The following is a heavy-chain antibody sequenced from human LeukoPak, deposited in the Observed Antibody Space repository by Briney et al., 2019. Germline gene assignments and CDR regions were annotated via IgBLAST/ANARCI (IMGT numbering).Heavy chain of an antibody. D-gene: IGHD3-3*01. Sequence: ASVKVSCKASGYTFTSYGISWVRQAPGQGLEWMGWISAYNGNTNYAQKFQGRVTITADESTSTAYMELSSLRSEDTAVYYCARGYDFWSGYYYYYYGMDVWGQGTTVTVSS. CDR3: ARGYDFWSGYYYYYYGMDV. CDR2: ISAYNGNT. V-gene: IGHV1-18*01. J-gene: IGHJ6*02. CDR1: GYTFTSYG.